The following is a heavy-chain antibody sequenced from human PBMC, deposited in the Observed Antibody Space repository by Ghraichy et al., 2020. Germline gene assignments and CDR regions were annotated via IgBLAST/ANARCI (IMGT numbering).Heavy chain of an antibody. D-gene: IGHD1-14*01. CDR2: TYYSSMWYV. V-gene: IGHV6-1*01. J-gene: IGHJ3*01. CDR3: ASTTGRNAFDL. CDR1: GANVSSSRHT. Sequence: SETLSLTCVISGANVSSSRHTWNWIRQSPSRGLEWLGRTYYSSMWYVDYGISVRSRITVNPDTAKNQITLQLNSVTPADAATYYCASTTGRNAFDLWGQGTVVTVSS.